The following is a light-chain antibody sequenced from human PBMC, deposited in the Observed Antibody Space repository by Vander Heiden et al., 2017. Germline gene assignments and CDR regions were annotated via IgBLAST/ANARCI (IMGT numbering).Light chain of an antibody. V-gene: IGKV4-1*01. Sequence: DIVTTQSPDSLAVSMGERAPINCKSSQSVLYSSNNKNYLAWYQQTPGQPPKLLIYCASTRESGVPDRFSGSGSGTDFTLTISSLQAEDVAVYYCQQYYSTPLTFGGGTKVEIK. J-gene: IGKJ4*01. CDR1: QSVLYSSNNKNY. CDR2: CAS. CDR3: QQYYSTPLT.